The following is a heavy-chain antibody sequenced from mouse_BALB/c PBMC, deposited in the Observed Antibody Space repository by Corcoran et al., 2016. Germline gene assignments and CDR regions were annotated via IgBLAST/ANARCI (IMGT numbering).Heavy chain of an antibody. J-gene: IGHJ2*01. D-gene: IGHD2-10*02. CDR2: IDPANGNT. CDR3: ARKYGKGIYFDY. Sequence: EVQLQQSGAELVKPGASVKLSCTASGFNIKDTYMHWVKQRPEQGLEWIGRIDPANGNTKYDPKFKGKATKTEDTSSNTAYLQLSSLTSEDTAVYYCARKYGKGIYFDYWGQGTTLTVS. CDR1: GFNIKDTY. V-gene: IGHV14-3*02.